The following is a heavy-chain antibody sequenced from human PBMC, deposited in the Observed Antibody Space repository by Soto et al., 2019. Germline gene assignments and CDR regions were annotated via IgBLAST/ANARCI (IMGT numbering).Heavy chain of an antibody. Sequence: GGSLRLSCAASGFTFSSYGMHWVRQAPGKGLEWVAVISYDGSNKYYADSVKGRFTISRDNSKNTLYLQMNSLRAEDTAVYYCAKDHFLYTMIVVAPSPFGYWAQGTPVTVAS. D-gene: IGHD3-22*01. CDR2: ISYDGSNK. V-gene: IGHV3-30*18. J-gene: IGHJ4*02. CDR1: GFTFSSYG. CDR3: AKDHFLYTMIVVAPSPFGY.